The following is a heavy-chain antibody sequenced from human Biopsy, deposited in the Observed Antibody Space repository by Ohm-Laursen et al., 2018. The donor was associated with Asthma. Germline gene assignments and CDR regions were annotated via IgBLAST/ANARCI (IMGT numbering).Heavy chain of an antibody. V-gene: IGHV3-53*01. Sequence: SLRLSCAASGFTFSSYAMSWVRQAPGKGLEWVSVIYSGGSTYYADSVKGRFTISRDNSKNTLDLQMNSLRAEDTAVYYCGRDYPLVDWGQGTLVPVS. CDR2: IYSGGST. CDR3: GRDYPLVD. CDR1: GFTFSSYA. D-gene: IGHD2-15*01. J-gene: IGHJ4*02.